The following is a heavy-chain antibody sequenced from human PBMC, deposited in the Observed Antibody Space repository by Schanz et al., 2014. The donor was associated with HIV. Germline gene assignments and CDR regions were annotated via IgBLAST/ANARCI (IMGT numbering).Heavy chain of an antibody. Sequence: QVHLVESGGGVVQPGRSLRLSCVGSGFIFSNYGIHWVRQAPGKGLEWVAVSSHDGSVKFYGDSVKGRFTISRDTFKNTVYLQMNSLRSEDTAVYYCARNQLETTYYYGLDVWGQGTTVSVSS. CDR2: SSHDGSVK. CDR3: ARNQLETTYYYGLDV. D-gene: IGHD1-1*01. CDR1: GFIFSNYG. J-gene: IGHJ6*02. V-gene: IGHV3-30*03.